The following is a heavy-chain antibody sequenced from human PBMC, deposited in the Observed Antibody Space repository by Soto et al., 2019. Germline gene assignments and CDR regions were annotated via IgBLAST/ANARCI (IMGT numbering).Heavy chain of an antibody. Sequence: PGESLKISCKGSGYSFTSYWIGWVRQMPGKGLEWMGIIYPGDSDTRYSPSFQGQVTISADKSISTAYLQWSSLKASDTAMYYCARDAYGSGSYYNYDYYGMDVWGQGTTVTVSS. V-gene: IGHV5-51*01. CDR1: GYSFTSYW. D-gene: IGHD3-10*01. J-gene: IGHJ6*02. CDR2: IYPGDSDT. CDR3: ARDAYGSGSYYNYDYYGMDV.